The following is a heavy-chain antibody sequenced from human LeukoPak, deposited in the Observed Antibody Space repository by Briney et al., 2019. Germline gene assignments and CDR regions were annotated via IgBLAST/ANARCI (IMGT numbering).Heavy chain of an antibody. V-gene: IGHV1-2*02. CDR3: ARDYYDSSGYPKNDY. CDR2: INPNSGGT. D-gene: IGHD3-22*01. J-gene: IGHJ4*02. Sequence: ASVKVSCKASGYTFTGYYMHWVRQAPGQGLEWMGWINPNSGGTNYAQKFQGRVTMTRDTSISTAYMELSRLRSDDTAVYYCARDYYDSSGYPKNDYWGQGTLVTVSS. CDR1: GYTFTGYY.